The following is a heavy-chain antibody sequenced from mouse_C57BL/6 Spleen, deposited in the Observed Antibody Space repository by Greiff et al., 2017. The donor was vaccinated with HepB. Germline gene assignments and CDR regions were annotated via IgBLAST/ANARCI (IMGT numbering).Heavy chain of an antibody. CDR3: ARHRWDRAMDY. V-gene: IGHV2-6-1*01. CDR1: GFSLTSYG. J-gene: IGHJ4*01. CDR2: IWSDGST. D-gene: IGHD4-1*01. Sequence: QVHVKQSGPGLVAPSQSLSITCTVSGFSLTSYGVHWVRQPPGKGLEWLVVIWSDGSTTYNSALKSRLSISKDNSKSQVFLKMNSLHTDDTAMYYCARHRWDRAMDYWGQGTSVTVSS.